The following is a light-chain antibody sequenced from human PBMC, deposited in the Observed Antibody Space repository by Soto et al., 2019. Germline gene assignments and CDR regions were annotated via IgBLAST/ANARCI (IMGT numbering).Light chain of an antibody. J-gene: IGLJ1*01. V-gene: IGLV9-49*01. CDR3: GTDHDSGSNIVDPGV. CDR2: VGTGGVVG. Sequence: QLVLTQPPPARSSLEAPVTLTFTLTHAYTDFALSWFQQRPGNGPLFVMRVGTGGVVGSKGDGIPDRFSVLGTGLNRSLTMKNIQEEDESDYHCGTDHDSGSNIVDPGVFGTGTKVTAL. CDR1: HAYTDFA.